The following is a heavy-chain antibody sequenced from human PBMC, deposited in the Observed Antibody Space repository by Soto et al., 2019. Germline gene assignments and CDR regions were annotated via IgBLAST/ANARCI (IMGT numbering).Heavy chain of an antibody. J-gene: IGHJ4*02. Sequence: GSLRLSYATSGFKFSSYWMSWVRQAQGKGLEWVATIKQDGSEKHYVDSVEGRFTISRDNAKDSLSLQMNSLRAEDTTIYYCARGRGRPSCPYYFDYWGQGTLVTVSS. CDR2: IKQDGSEK. V-gene: IGHV3-7*01. CDR1: GFKFSSYW. D-gene: IGHD2-2*01. CDR3: ARGRGRPSCPYYFDY.